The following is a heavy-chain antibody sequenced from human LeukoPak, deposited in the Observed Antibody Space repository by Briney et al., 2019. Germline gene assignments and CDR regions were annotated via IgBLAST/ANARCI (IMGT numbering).Heavy chain of an antibody. CDR1: GFTFSSYW. CDR2: IKQDGSEK. D-gene: IGHD6-13*01. V-gene: IGHV3-7*01. Sequence: GGSLRLSCAASGFTFSSYWMSWVRQAPGKGLEWVANIKQDGSEKYYVDSVKGRFTISRDNAKNSLYLQMNSLRAEDTAVYYCARWGAIAIPLFDYWGQGTLVTVSS. J-gene: IGHJ4*02. CDR3: ARWGAIAIPLFDY.